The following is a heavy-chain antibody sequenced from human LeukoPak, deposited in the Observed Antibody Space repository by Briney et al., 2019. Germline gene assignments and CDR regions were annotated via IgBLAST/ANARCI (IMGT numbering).Heavy chain of an antibody. Sequence: MPSETLSLTCTVSGGSISSYYWSWIRQPPGKGLEWIGYIYYSGSTNYNPSLKSRVTISVDTSKNQFSLKLRSVTGADTAVYYCAREIEMATIGVWGQGTLVTVSS. D-gene: IGHD5-24*01. CDR3: AREIEMATIGV. CDR2: IYYSGST. V-gene: IGHV4-59*01. J-gene: IGHJ4*02. CDR1: GGSISSYY.